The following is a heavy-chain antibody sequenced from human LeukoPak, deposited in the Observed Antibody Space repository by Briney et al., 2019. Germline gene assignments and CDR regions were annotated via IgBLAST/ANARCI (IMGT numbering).Heavy chain of an antibody. CDR2: INPNSGGT. V-gene: IGHV1-2*02. CDR3: ARESNRGAAAALQSLDY. Sequence: ASVKVSCKASGFRFTGYYMHWVRQAPGQGLEWMGWINPNSGGTNYAQKFQGRVTMTRDTSISTAYMELSRLRSDDTAVYYCARESNRGAAAALQSLDYWGQGTLVTVSS. J-gene: IGHJ4*02. D-gene: IGHD6-13*01. CDR1: GFRFTGYY.